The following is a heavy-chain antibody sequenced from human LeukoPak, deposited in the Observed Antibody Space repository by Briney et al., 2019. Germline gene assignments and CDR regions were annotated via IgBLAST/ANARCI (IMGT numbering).Heavy chain of an antibody. D-gene: IGHD4-17*01. V-gene: IGHV4-59*01. J-gene: IGHJ2*01. Sequence: PSETLSLACTVSGGSISSYYWSWIRQPPGKGLEWIGYIYYSGSTNYNPSLKSRVTISVDTSKNQFSLKLRSVTAADTAVFYCARDRGGYFDLWGRGTLVTVSS. CDR2: IYYSGST. CDR3: ARDRGGYFDL. CDR1: GGSISSYY.